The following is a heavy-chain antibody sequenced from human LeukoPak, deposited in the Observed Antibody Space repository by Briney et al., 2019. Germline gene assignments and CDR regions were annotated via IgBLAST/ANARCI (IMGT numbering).Heavy chain of an antibody. CDR2: IRYDGSNK. V-gene: IGHV3-30*02. D-gene: IGHD3-16*01. CDR1: GFTFSSYG. J-gene: IGHJ4*02. Sequence: GGSLRLSCAASGFTFSSYGMHWVRQAPGKGLEWVAFIRYDGSNKYYADSVKGRFTISRDNSKNTLYLQMNSLRAEDTAVYYCAKRTNEGLRYFDSWGQGTLVTVSS. CDR3: AKRTNEGLRYFDS.